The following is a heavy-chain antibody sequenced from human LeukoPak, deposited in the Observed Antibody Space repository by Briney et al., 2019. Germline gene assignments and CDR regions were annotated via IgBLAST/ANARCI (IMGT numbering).Heavy chain of an antibody. D-gene: IGHD3-22*01. V-gene: IGHV1-24*01. CDR3: ARKVPNDSSGYYYRGQFDP. CDR1: GYTLTELS. CDR2: FDPEDGET. Sequence: ASVKVSCKVSGYTLTELSMHWVRQAPGKGLAWMGGFDPEDGETIYAQKFQGRVTMTEDTSTDTAYMELSSLRSEDTAVYYCARKVPNDSSGYYYRGQFDPWGQGTLVTVSS. J-gene: IGHJ5*02.